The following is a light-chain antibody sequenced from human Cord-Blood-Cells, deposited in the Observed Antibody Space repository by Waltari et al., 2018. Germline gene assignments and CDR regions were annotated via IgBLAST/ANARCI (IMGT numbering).Light chain of an antibody. Sequence: QSALTQPPSASGSPGQSVTISCTGTSSDVGGYNYVSWYQQHPGKAPKLMINEVSKRPSGFPVRFSGSKSGNTASLTVSGLQAEDEADYYCSSYAGSNNWVFGGGTKLTVL. CDR3: SSYAGSNNWV. V-gene: IGLV2-8*01. J-gene: IGLJ3*02. CDR1: SSDVGGYNY. CDR2: EVS.